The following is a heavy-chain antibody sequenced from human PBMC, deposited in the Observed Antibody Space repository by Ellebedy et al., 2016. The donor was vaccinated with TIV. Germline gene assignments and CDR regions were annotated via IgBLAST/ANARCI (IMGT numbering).Heavy chain of an antibody. CDR1: GFTFSNYW. D-gene: IGHD3-10*01. CDR2: IYSGGST. V-gene: IGHV3-53*01. Sequence: GESLKISCAASGFTFSNYWMSWVRQAPGKGLEWVSVIYSGGSTYYADSVKGRFTISSDNSKNTLYLQMNSLRAEDTAVYYCARELRSGSDYWGQGTLVTVSS. CDR3: ARELRSGSDY. J-gene: IGHJ4*02.